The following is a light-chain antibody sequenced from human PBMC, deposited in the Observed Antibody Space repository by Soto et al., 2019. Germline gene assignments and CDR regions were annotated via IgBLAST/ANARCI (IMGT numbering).Light chain of an antibody. V-gene: IGKV1-39*01. CDR1: QTITNF. CDR2: AAS. J-gene: IGKJ4*01. Sequence: DIQMTQSPSSLSASVGDRVTITCRAGQTITNFLNWYQQKPGKAPNLLICAASTVQRGVPSRSSGNGTGTDFTLTISGLQPEDSAMYYCQQSYTTPLTFGAGTKVEI. CDR3: QQSYTTPLT.